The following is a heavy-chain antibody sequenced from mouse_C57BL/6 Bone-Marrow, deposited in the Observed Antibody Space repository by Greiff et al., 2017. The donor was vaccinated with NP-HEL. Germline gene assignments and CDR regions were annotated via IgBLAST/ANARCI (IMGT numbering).Heavy chain of an antibody. D-gene: IGHD2-12*01. CDR2: IWSGGST. CDR3: AGFPRRDWYFDV. V-gene: IGHV2-2*01. CDR1: GFSLTSYG. J-gene: IGHJ1*03. Sequence: QVQLKESGPGLVQPSQSLSITCPVSGFSLTSYGVHWVRQSPGKGLEWLGVIWSGGSTDYNAAFISRLSISKDNSKSQVFFKMNSLQADDTAIYYCAGFPRRDWYFDVWGTGTTVTVSS.